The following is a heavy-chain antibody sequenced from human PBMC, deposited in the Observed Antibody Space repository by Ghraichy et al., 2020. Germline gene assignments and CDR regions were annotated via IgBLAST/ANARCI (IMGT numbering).Heavy chain of an antibody. Sequence: GGSLRLSCAASGFTFSNYWMHWVRQAPGKGLVWVSRINNDGSDTIYADSVKGRFTISRDNAKNMVYLQMNSLRAEDTALYYCARDKPNNWFDPWGQGTLVIVSS. CDR1: GFTFSNYW. CDR2: INNDGSDT. CDR3: ARDKPNNWFDP. J-gene: IGHJ5*02. V-gene: IGHV3-74*01.